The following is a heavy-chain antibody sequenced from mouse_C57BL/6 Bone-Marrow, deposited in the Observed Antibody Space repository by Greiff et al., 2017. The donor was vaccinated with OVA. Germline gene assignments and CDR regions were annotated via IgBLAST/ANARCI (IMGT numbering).Heavy chain of an antibody. CDR1: GYTFTSYW. CDR3: AREDFYWYFEV. J-gene: IGHJ1*03. V-gene: IGHV1-50*01. Sequence: QVQLQQPGAELVKPGASVKLSCKASGYTFTSYWMQWVKQRPGQGLEWIGEIDPSDSYTNYNQKFKGKATLTVNTSSSTAYMQLSSLTSEDSAVYYCAREDFYWYFEVWGTGTTVTVSS. CDR2: IDPSDSYT.